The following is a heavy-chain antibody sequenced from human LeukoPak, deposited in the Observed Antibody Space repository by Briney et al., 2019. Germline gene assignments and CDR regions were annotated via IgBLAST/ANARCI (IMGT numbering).Heavy chain of an antibody. J-gene: IGHJ4*02. CDR3: AKSQGIMITFGGVIVDY. CDR1: GFTFSSYA. D-gene: IGHD3-16*02. V-gene: IGHV3-30*18. Sequence: GGSLRLSCAASGFTFSSYAMSWVRQAPGKGLEWVAVISYDGSNKYYADSVKGRFTISRDNSKNTLYLQMNSLRAEDTAVYYCAKSQGIMITFGGVIVDYWGQGTLVTVSS. CDR2: ISYDGSNK.